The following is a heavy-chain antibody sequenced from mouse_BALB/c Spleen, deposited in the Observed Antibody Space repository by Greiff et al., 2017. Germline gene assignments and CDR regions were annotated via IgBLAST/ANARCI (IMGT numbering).Heavy chain of an antibody. D-gene: IGHD2-3*01. CDR3: AINGYYRYYAMDY. J-gene: IGHJ4*01. Sequence: VQLQQSGPGLVAPSQSLSISCTVSGFSLTSYGVHWVRQPPGKGLEWLGVIWAGGSTNYNSALMSRLSISKDNSKSQVFLKMNSRQTDDTAMYYCAINGYYRYYAMDYWGQGTSVTVSS. CDR2: IWAGGST. V-gene: IGHV2-9*02. CDR1: GFSLTSYG.